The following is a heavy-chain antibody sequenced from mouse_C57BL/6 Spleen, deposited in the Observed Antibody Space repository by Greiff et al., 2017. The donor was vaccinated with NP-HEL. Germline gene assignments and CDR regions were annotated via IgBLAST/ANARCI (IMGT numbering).Heavy chain of an antibody. Sequence: DVHLVESGGGLVKPGGSLKLSCAASGFTFSSYAMSWVRQTPEKRLEWVATISDGGSYTYYPDNVKGRFTISRDNAKNNLYLQMSHLKSEDTAMYYCAREGAYDYDYWGQGTTLTVSS. J-gene: IGHJ2*01. CDR3: AREGAYDYDY. CDR1: GFTFSSYA. D-gene: IGHD2-4*01. V-gene: IGHV5-4*01. CDR2: ISDGGSYT.